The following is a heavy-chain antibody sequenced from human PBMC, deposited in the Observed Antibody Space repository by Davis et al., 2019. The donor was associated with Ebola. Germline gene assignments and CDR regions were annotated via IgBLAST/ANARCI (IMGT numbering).Heavy chain of an antibody. Sequence: PSETLSLTCTVSGGSISSGGYYWSWIRQHPGKGLEWIGYIYYSGSTYYNPSLKSRVTISADTSKNQFSLKLSSVTAADTAVYYCASVDTAMVLHYWGPGSLVTVSS. V-gene: IGHV4-31*03. CDR1: GGSISSGGYY. CDR2: IYYSGST. D-gene: IGHD5-18*01. J-gene: IGHJ4*02. CDR3: ASVDTAMVLHY.